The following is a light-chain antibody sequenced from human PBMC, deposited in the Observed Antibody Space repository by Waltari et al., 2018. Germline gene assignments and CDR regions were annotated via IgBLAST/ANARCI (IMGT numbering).Light chain of an antibody. V-gene: IGKV1-8*01. Sequence: ALRMTHSPSSFSPSTGDRVTTTCRASQGISSYLAWYQQKPGKAPKLLIYAASTLQSGVPSRFSGSGSGTDFTLTISCLQSEDFATYYCQQYYSYLRTFGQGTKVEIK. CDR2: AAS. J-gene: IGKJ1*01. CDR3: QQYYSYLRT. CDR1: QGISSY.